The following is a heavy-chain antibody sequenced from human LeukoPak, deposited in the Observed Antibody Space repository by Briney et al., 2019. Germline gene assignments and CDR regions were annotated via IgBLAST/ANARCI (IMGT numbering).Heavy chain of an antibody. CDR1: GGSISSYY. D-gene: IGHD3-3*01. J-gene: IGHJ6*03. V-gene: IGHV4-4*07. Sequence: SETLSLTCTVSGGSISSYYWSWIRQPAGKGLEWIGRIYTSGSTNYSPSLKSRVTMSVDTSKNQFSLKLSSVTAADTAVYYCAREYFWSGYYRGGLVYYYMDVWGKGTTVTVSS. CDR2: IYTSGST. CDR3: AREYFWSGYYRGGLVYYYMDV.